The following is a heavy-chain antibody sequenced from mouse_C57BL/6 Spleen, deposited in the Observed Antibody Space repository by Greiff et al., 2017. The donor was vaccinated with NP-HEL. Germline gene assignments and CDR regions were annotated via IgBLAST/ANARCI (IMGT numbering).Heavy chain of an antibody. D-gene: IGHD1-1*01. CDR3: ARNFYYYGSSLWYFDV. CDR1: GFSLTSYG. J-gene: IGHJ1*03. CDR2: IWSGGST. V-gene: IGHV2-2*01. Sequence: VQGVESGPGLVQPSQSLSITCTVSGFSLTSYGVHWVRQSPGKGLEWLGVIWSGGSTDYNAAFISRRSISKDNSKSQVFFKMNSLQADDTAIYYCARNFYYYGSSLWYFDVWGTGTTVTVSS.